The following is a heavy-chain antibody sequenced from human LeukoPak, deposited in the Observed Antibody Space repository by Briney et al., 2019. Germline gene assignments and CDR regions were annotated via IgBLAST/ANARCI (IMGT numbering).Heavy chain of an antibody. CDR3: ARNGGNSGYDY. J-gene: IGHJ4*02. Sequence: SETLSLTCAVSGGSISSSSSICWTWVRQPPGEGLEWIGEIYHNGATNYNPSLKSRVTMLLDKSKNQFFLKLNSVTAADTAVYYCARNGGNSGYDYWGQGTLVTVSA. D-gene: IGHD4-23*01. V-gene: IGHV4-4*02. CDR1: GGSISSSSSIC. CDR2: IYHNGAT.